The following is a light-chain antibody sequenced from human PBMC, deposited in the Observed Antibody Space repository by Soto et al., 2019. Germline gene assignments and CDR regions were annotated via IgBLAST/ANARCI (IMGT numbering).Light chain of an antibody. J-gene: IGLJ1*01. V-gene: IGLV2-14*03. Sequence: QSALTQPASVSGSPGQSITISCTGTSSDVGGYNYVSWYQHNPGKAPKLMMYDVNNRPSGVSNRFSGSKSGNAASLTIPGLQAEDEADYFCKSYTSSSTYVFGTGTKVTVL. CDR3: KSYTSSSTYV. CDR1: SSDVGGYNY. CDR2: DVN.